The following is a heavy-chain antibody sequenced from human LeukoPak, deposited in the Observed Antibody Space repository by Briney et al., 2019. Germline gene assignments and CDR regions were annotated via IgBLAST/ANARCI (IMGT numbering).Heavy chain of an antibody. CDR2: INPNSGGT. CDR3: ARDRLVYGDYDFDY. V-gene: IGHV1-2*02. Sequence: GASVKVSCKASGYTFTGYYMHWVRQAPGQGLEWMGWINPNSGGTDYAQKFQGRVTMTRDTSISTAYMELSRLRSDDTAVYYCARDRLVYGDYDFDYWGQGTLVTVSS. J-gene: IGHJ4*02. D-gene: IGHD4-17*01. CDR1: GYTFTGYY.